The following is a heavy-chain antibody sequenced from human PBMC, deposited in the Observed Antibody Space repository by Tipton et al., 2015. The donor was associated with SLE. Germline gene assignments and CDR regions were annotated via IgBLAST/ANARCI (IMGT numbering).Heavy chain of an antibody. CDR2: IYTSGRT. CDR3: AREGYSSLIYYYYYGMDV. D-gene: IGHD6-13*01. Sequence: TLSLTCTVSGGSISSGSYYWSWIRQPAGKGLEWIGHIYTSGRTNYNPSLKSRVTISVDTSKNQFSLKLSSVTAADTAVYYCAREGYSSLIYYYYYGMDVWGQGTTVTVSS. V-gene: IGHV4-61*09. CDR1: GGSISSGSYY. J-gene: IGHJ6*02.